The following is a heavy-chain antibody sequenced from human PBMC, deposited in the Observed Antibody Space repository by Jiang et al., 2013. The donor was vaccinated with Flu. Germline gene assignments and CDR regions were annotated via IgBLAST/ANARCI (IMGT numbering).Heavy chain of an antibody. Sequence: YAQKFQGRVTMTRDTSTSTVYMELSSLRSEDTAVYYCARAIGYSSGSDFDYWGQGTLVTVSS. V-gene: IGHV1-46*01. CDR3: ARAIGYSSGSDFDY. D-gene: IGHD6-19*01. J-gene: IGHJ4*02.